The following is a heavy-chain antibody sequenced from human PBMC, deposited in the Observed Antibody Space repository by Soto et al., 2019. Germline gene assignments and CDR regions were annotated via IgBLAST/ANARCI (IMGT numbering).Heavy chain of an antibody. J-gene: IGHJ5*02. V-gene: IGHV1-18*01. CDR3: ARDQEGITMIVGGT. D-gene: IGHD3-22*01. CDR2: ISAYNGNT. Sequence: QVQLVQSGAEVKKPGASVKVSCKASGDIFTSYGISWVRQAPGQGLEWMGWISAYNGNTNYAQKFQGRVTMTTDTSTSTAYMELRSLRSHDTAVYYCARDQEGITMIVGGTWGQGTLVTVSS. CDR1: GDIFTSYG.